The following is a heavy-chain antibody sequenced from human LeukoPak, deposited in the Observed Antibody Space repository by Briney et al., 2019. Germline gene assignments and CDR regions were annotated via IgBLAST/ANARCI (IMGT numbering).Heavy chain of an antibody. D-gene: IGHD1-7*01. J-gene: IGHJ4*02. CDR1: GFTFSNCW. CDR3: AREDDWNYEDY. CDR2: IKQDGSEK. V-gene: IGHV3-7*01. Sequence: GGSLRLSCAASGFTFSNCWMSWVRQAPGKGLEWVANIKQDGSEKYYVNSVKGRFTISRDNAKNSLYLQMNSLRAEDTAIYYCAREDDWNYEDYWGQGTLVTVSS.